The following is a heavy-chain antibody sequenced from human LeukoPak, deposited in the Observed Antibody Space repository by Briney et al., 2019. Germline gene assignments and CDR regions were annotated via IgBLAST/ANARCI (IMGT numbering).Heavy chain of an antibody. Sequence: PSETLSLTCAVYGGSFSGYYWSWIRQPPGKGLEWIGEINHSGSTNYNPSLKSRVTISVDTSKNQFSLKLSSVTAADTAVYYCARRSTGSYYYGSGSRFRYNWFDPWGQGTLVTVSS. CDR2: INHSGST. CDR1: GGSFSGYY. D-gene: IGHD3-10*01. V-gene: IGHV4-34*01. CDR3: ARRSTGSYYYGSGSRFRYNWFDP. J-gene: IGHJ5*02.